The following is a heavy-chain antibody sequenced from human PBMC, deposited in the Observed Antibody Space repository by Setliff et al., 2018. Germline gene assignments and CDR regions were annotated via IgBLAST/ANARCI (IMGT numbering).Heavy chain of an antibody. CDR1: DDSISSRHYY. Sequence: SETLSLTCTVSDDSISSRHYYWSWIRQPAGKGLEWLGQIYTSWSTNYNPSLKSRVTISVDTSKNQFSLKLSSVTAADTAVYYCARGITSGGYWGQRFLYLDVWGRGTTVTSP. V-gene: IGHV4-61*09. CDR3: ARGITSGGYWGQRFLYLDV. J-gene: IGHJ6*03. D-gene: IGHD3-22*01. CDR2: IYTSWST.